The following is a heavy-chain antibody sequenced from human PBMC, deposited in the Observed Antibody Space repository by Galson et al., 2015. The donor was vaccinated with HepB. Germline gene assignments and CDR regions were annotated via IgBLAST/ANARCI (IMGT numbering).Heavy chain of an antibody. J-gene: IGHJ4*02. CDR1: GFTFSNFG. CDR2: ISYDGSNK. V-gene: IGHV3-30*18. CDR3: AKSIDKWELEFFDY. D-gene: IGHD1-26*01. Sequence: SLRLSCAASGFTFSNFGMHWVRQAPGKGLEWVAVISYDGSNKYYADSVKGRFTISRDNSKDTLYLQMNSLRAEDTAVYYCAKSIDKWELEFFDYWGQGMLVTVSS.